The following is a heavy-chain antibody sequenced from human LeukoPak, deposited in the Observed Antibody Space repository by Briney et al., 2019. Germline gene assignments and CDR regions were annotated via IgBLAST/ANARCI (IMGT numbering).Heavy chain of an antibody. Sequence: GGSLRLSCAASGFSFSSYWMDWVRQVPGKGPVWVSRIGTDGSGATYADYVRGRFTISRDNAKNTLFLQMNSVRAEDTAVYYCTRDKYGGNSNAFDIWGQGTLVAVSS. J-gene: IGHJ3*02. CDR1: GFSFSSYW. D-gene: IGHD4-23*01. CDR3: TRDKYGGNSNAFDI. V-gene: IGHV3-74*01. CDR2: IGTDGSGA.